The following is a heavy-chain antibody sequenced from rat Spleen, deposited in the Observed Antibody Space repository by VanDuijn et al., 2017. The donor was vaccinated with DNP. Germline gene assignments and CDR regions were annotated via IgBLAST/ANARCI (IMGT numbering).Heavy chain of an antibody. J-gene: IGHJ2*01. CDR3: VRWNSGHFDY. D-gene: IGHD4-3*01. V-gene: IGHV5-22*01. Sequence: EVQLVESGGGLVQPGRSLKLSCAASGFTFSDFYMAWVRQAPTKGLEWVAYIGSPAYAPYYGDSVKGRFAIYRDNAKSTLYLQMNSLRSEDMATYYCVRWNSGHFDYWGQGVKVTVSS. CDR1: GFTFSDFY. CDR2: IGSPAYAP.